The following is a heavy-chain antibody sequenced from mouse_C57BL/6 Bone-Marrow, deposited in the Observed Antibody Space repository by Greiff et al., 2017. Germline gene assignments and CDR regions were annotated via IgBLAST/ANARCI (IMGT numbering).Heavy chain of an antibody. J-gene: IGHJ3*01. CDR1: GYSFTGYC. CDR3: ASPYGSSYGGFAY. D-gene: IGHD1-1*01. CDR2: INPSTGGT. Sequence: VQLQQSGPELVKPGASVKISCKASGYSFTGYCMNWVKQSPEKSLEWIGEINPSTGGTTYNQKFKAKATLTVDKSSSTAYMQLKSLTSEDSAVYYGASPYGSSYGGFAYWGQGTLVTVSA. V-gene: IGHV1-42*01.